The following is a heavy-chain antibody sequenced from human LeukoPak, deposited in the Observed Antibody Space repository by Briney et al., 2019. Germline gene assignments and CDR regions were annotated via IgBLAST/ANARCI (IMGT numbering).Heavy chain of an antibody. CDR1: GFTFDDYT. J-gene: IGHJ4*02. D-gene: IGHD2-21*02. CDR2: ISWDGGST. CDR3: AKDTRGSVVTAGYFDY. Sequence: GGSLRLSCAASGFTFDDYTMHWVRHAPGKGLEWVSLISWDGGSTYYADSVKGRFTISRDNSKNSLYLQMNSLRTEDTALYYCAKDTRGSVVTAGYFDYWGQGTLVTVSS. V-gene: IGHV3-43*01.